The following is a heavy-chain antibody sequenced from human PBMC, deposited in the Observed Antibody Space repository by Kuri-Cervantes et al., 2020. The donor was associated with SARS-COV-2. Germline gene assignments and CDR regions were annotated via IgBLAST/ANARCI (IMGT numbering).Heavy chain of an antibody. CDR3: ARDVAAGRAYYYYMDV. D-gene: IGHD2-21*01. J-gene: IGHJ6*03. CDR2: IWYDGSNK. V-gene: IGHV3-33*01. CDR1: GFTFSSYG. Sequence: GESLKISCAASGFTFSSYGMHWVRQAPGKGLEWVAVIWYDGSNKYYADSVKGRFTTSRDNSKNTLYLQMNSLRAEDTAVYYCARDVAAGRAYYYYMDVWGKGTTVTVSS.